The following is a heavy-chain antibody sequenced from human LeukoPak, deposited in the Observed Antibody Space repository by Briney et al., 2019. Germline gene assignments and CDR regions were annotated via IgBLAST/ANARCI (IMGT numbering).Heavy chain of an antibody. D-gene: IGHD6-19*01. V-gene: IGHV4-4*07. CDR2: IYTSGAN. CDR1: GGSIKSYY. J-gene: IGHJ4*02. Sequence: PSETLSLTCTVSGGSIKSYYWSWVRQPGGKGMEWIGRIYTSGANNYNPSLKSRVTMSVDPSKNQFSLNLNSVTAADTALYYCARDLAGYSSGWAFDYWGQGILVTVSS. CDR3: ARDLAGYSSGWAFDY.